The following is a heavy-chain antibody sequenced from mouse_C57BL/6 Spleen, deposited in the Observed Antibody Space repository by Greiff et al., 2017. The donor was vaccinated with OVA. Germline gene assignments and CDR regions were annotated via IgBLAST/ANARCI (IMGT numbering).Heavy chain of an antibody. CDR3: ARWDYGSSAWFAY. V-gene: IGHV1-7*01. CDR1: GYTFTSYW. CDR2: INPSSGYT. D-gene: IGHD1-1*01. Sequence: VQLQQSGAELAKPGASVKLSCKASGYTFTSYWMHWVKQRPGQGLEWIGYINPSSGYTKYNQKFKDKATLTADKSSSTAYMQLSSLTYEDSAVYYCARWDYGSSAWFAYWGQGTLVTVSA. J-gene: IGHJ3*01.